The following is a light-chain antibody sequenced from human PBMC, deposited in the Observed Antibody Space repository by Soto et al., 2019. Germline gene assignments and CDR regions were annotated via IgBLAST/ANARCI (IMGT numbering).Light chain of an antibody. J-gene: IGKJ2*01. V-gene: IGKV1-17*01. CDR2: AAS. CDR3: LQHSTYPYT. CDR1: QGIGTG. Sequence: DIQMTQSPSSLSASVGDRVIITCRASQGIGTGLAWYQKNPGEAPKRLIYAASILQSGAPSRFSGSGSGTDFTLTISSLQSEDFATYYCLQHSTYPYTFGQGTRLEI.